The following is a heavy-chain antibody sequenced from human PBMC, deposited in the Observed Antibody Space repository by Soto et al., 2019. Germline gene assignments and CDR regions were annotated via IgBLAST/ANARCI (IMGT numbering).Heavy chain of an antibody. J-gene: IGHJ4*02. CDR1: GGSIISDEYY. Sequence: QVQLQESGPGLVKPSQTLSLTCSVSGGSIISDEYYWTWIRQPPGGGLEWIGHVYYTGSTSYSPSLKSRLTITVDTSKNQFSLRLNSVSAADTAVYYCARDRSNSPDLPDSWGRGTLVTVSS. CDR3: ARDRSNSPDLPDS. CDR2: VYYTGST. D-gene: IGHD1-1*01. V-gene: IGHV4-30-4*01.